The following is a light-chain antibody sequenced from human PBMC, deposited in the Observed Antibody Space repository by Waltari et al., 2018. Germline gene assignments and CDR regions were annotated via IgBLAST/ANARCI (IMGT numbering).Light chain of an antibody. V-gene: IGKV3-11*01. CDR2: DAS. Sequence: EIVLTQSPATLSLFPGETATLSCRSSQSVNTHLAWYQQKPGQAPMLLIYDASCRATGIPARFSGSGSGTDVALTITSLEPEDFAVYYGQQRRNSPPCTVGGGTKVEIK. CDR3: QQRRNSPPCT. CDR1: QSVNTH. J-gene: IGKJ4*01.